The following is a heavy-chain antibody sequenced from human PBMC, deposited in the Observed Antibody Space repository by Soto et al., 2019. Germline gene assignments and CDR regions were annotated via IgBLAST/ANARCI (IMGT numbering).Heavy chain of an antibody. D-gene: IGHD3-22*01. J-gene: IGHJ6*02. CDR2: FDPEDAEI. CDR3: AGITMIVVGAYGMDV. V-gene: IGHV1-24*01. CDR1: GYTLTELS. Sequence: ASVKVSCKVSGYTLTELSMHWVRQAPGKGLEWVGGFDPEDAEIIYAQKFQGRVTMTEDTSTDTAYMQLSSLRSEDTAVYYCAGITMIVVGAYGMDVWGQGTTVTVS.